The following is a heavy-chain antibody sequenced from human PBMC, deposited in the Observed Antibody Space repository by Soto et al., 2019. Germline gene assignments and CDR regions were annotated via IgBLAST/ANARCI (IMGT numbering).Heavy chain of an antibody. CDR1: GVSISSYY. J-gene: IGHJ4*02. D-gene: IGHD4-17*01. V-gene: IGHV4-59*01. CDR3: ARDYGENFDY. CDR2: IYYSGST. Sequence: PSETLSLTCTVSGVSISSYYWSWIRQPPGKGLEWIGYIYYSGSTNYNPSLKSRVTISVDTSKNQFSLKLSSVTAADTAVYYCARDYGENFDYWGQGTLVTVSS.